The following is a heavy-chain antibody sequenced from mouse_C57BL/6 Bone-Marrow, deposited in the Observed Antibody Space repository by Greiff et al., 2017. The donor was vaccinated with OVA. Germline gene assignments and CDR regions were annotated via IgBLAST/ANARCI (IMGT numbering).Heavy chain of an antibody. CDR1: GFSLTSYG. D-gene: IGHD1-1*01. J-gene: IGHJ4*01. CDR2: IWGGGST. CDR3: AKDYGGDYYAMDY. V-gene: IGHV2-9*01. Sequence: VQLQQSGPGLVAPSQSLSITCTVPGFSLTSYGVDWVRQPPGKGLEWLGVIWGGGSTNSNSALMSRLSISKDNSKSQVFLKMNSLQTDDTAMYYCAKDYGGDYYAMDYWGQGTSVTVSS.